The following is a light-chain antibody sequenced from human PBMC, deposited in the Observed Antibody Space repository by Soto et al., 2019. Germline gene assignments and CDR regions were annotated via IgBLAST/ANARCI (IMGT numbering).Light chain of an antibody. V-gene: IGLV2-14*01. CDR2: DVS. Sequence: QSALTQPASVSGSPGQSITISCTGTSSDIGGYNYVSWCQQHPGKAPTLMIYDVSNRPSGVSNRYSGSKSGNTASLTISGLQAEDEADYYCSSFTSGSTRYVFGTGTKVTVL. J-gene: IGLJ1*01. CDR3: SSFTSGSTRYV. CDR1: SSDIGGYNY.